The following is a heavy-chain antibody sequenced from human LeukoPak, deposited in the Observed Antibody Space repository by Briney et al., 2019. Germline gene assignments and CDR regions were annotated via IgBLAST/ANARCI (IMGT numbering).Heavy chain of an antibody. V-gene: IGHV3-30*03. Sequence: GGSLRLSCAASGFTFSTYGMHWVRQAPGKGLEWVAVISYDGSNKYYADSVKGRFTISRDNSKNTLYLQMNSLRAEDTAVYYCARDNPYSPIRHFDYWGQGTLVTVSS. J-gene: IGHJ4*02. CDR2: ISYDGSNK. CDR1: GFTFSTYG. CDR3: ARDNPYSPIRHFDY. D-gene: IGHD5-18*01.